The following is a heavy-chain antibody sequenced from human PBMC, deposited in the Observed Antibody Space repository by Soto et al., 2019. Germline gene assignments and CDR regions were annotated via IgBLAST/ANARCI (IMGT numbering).Heavy chain of an antibody. J-gene: IGHJ4*02. CDR3: ARDGSGDGYNLGY. V-gene: IGHV4-31*03. Sequence: QVQLQESGPGLVKPSQTLSLTCTVSGGSISSGGYYWSWIRQHPGKGLEWIGYIYYSGSTYYNPSPQSRVTISVDTSKNQFSLKLSSVTAADTAVYYCARDGSGDGYNLGYWGQGTLVTVSS. CDR1: GGSISSGGYY. D-gene: IGHD5-12*01. CDR2: IYYSGST.